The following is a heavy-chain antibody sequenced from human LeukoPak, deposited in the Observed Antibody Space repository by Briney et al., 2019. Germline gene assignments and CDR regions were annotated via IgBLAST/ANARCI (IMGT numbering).Heavy chain of an antibody. CDR1: GFSLSTSGVG. Sequence: SGPTLVKPTQTLTLTCTFSGFSLSTSGVGVGWIRQPPGEALEWLALISWNDDNRYSPSLKSRLTITKDTSKSQVVLTMTNMDPVDTGTYYCAHTRGYTYGDFWGQGTLVTVSS. CDR2: ISWNDDN. CDR3: AHTRGYTYGDF. J-gene: IGHJ4*02. V-gene: IGHV2-5*01. D-gene: IGHD5-18*01.